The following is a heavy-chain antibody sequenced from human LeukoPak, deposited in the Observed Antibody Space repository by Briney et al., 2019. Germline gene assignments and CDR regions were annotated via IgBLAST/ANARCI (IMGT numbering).Heavy chain of an antibody. CDR1: GFTFSSYW. V-gene: IGHV3-74*01. J-gene: IGHJ4*02. CDR2: INSDGSST. Sequence: PGGSLRLSCAASGFTFSSYWMHWVRQAPGKGLVWVSRINSDGSSTSYADSVKGRFTISRDNAKNTLYLQMNSLRAEDTAVYYCARVAPYYDFWSGYYLSDYWGQGTLVTVSS. CDR3: ARVAPYYDFWSGYYLSDY. D-gene: IGHD3-3*01.